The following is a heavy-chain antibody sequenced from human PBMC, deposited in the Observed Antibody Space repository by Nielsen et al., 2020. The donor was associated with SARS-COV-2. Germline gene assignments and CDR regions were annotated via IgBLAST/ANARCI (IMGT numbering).Heavy chain of an antibody. CDR3: ARSLRAQTAMLNRNSQEVWPCWYFDL. J-gene: IGHJ2*01. CDR2: IYYTGST. V-gene: IGHV4-31*02. D-gene: IGHD5-18*01. Sequence: WIRQPPGKGLEWIGYIYYTGSTYYNPSLKSRVNISVDTSKNQFSLKLSSVTAADTAVYYCARSLRAQTAMLNRNSQEVWPCWYFDLWGRGTLVTVSS.